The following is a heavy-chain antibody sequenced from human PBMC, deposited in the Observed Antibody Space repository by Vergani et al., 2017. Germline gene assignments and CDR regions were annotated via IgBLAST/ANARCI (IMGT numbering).Heavy chain of an antibody. D-gene: IGHD3-3*01. CDR2: INHRGST. V-gene: IGHV4-34*01. CDR1: GGSLSGYY. CDR3: ARGHYEFWSGYHSYYFDY. J-gene: IGHJ4*02. Sequence: QVQLQQWGAGLLKPSETLSLTCAVYGGSLSGYYWCWIRQPPRKGLEWIWEINHRGSTNYNPSLKSRVTISVATAKNQSPLKLSSVTAAVTAVYYCARGHYEFWSGYHSYYFDYWGQGTLVTVSS.